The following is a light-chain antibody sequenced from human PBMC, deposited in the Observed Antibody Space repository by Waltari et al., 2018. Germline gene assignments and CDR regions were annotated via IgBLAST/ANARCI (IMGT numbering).Light chain of an antibody. CDR3: SSYTSTNTVI. J-gene: IGLJ2*01. V-gene: IGLV2-14*03. CDR1: SSDIGGYNY. CDR2: DVT. Sequence: QSALTQPASVSGSPGQSITISCTGTSSDIGGYNYVSWYQQHTGKAPKLMIFDVTKRPSGVSDRFSGSKSGNTASLTISGLHTDDESDYYCSSYTSTNTVIFGGGTKVTVL.